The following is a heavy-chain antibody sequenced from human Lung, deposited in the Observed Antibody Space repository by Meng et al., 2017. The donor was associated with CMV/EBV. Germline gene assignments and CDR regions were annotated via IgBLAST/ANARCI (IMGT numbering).Heavy chain of an antibody. J-gene: IGHJ4*02. CDR1: GFTFSNYA. CDR2: ISYDGSNK. D-gene: IGHD2-21*01. Sequence: GESXKISXAAPGFTFSNYAMHWVRQAPGKGLEWVAVISYDGSNKYYADSVKGRFTISRDDSKNTLYLQMNSLRAEDTAVYYCATGDLVVMIAIPLDYWGQGTXVTVSS. V-gene: IGHV3-30-3*01. CDR3: ATGDLVVMIAIPLDY.